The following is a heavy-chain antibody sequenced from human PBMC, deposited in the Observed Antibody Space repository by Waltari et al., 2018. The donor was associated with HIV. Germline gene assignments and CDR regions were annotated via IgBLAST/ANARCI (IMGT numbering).Heavy chain of an antibody. D-gene: IGHD4-17*01. CDR1: GFTFSSYW. CDR3: AREMTTVTTASFDP. V-gene: IGHV3-74*01. CDR2: IYSDGSST. J-gene: IGHJ5*02. Sequence: EVQLVESGGGLVQPGGSLRLSCAASGFTFSSYWMHWVRQAPGKGLVGVSRIYSDGSSTSYADSVKGRFTISRDNAKNTLYLQMNSLRAEDTAVYYCAREMTTVTTASFDPWGQGTLVTVSS.